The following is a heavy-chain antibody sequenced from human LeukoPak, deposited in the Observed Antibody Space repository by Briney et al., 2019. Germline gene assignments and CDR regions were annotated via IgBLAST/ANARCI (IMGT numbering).Heavy chain of an antibody. D-gene: IGHD1-26*01. J-gene: IGHJ4*02. Sequence: PSETLSLTCTVSGGSISSSSYYWGWIRQPPGKGLEWIGSIYYSGSTYYNPSLKSRVTISVDTSKNQFSLKLSSVTAADTAVYYCAREARIVGARDIDYWGQGTLVTVSS. CDR1: GGSISSSSYY. CDR2: IYYSGST. CDR3: AREARIVGARDIDY. V-gene: IGHV4-39*07.